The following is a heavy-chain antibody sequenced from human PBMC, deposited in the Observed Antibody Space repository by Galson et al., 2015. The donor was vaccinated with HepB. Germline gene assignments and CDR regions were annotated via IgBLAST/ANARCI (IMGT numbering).Heavy chain of an antibody. CDR1: GFTFSSYG. Sequence: SLRLSCAASGFTFSSYGMHWVRQAPGKGLEWVAFIRYDGSNKYYADSVKGRFTISRDNSKNTLYLQMNSLRAEDTAVYYCAKLPGYDRDYWGQGTLVTVSS. J-gene: IGHJ4*02. CDR2: IRYDGSNK. CDR3: AKLPGYDRDY. V-gene: IGHV3-30*02. D-gene: IGHD5-12*01.